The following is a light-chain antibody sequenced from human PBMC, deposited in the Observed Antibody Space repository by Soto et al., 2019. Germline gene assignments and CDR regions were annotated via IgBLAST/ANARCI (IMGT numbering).Light chain of an antibody. CDR2: GAS. V-gene: IGKV3-20*01. Sequence: EIVLTQSPGTLSLSPGERATLSCRASQSVSSSYLAWYQQKPGQAPRLLIYGASSRATGIPDRFSGSGSGTEFTLTISRLQPEAFAVYYCQQYGSSRTFGQGTKVEIK. J-gene: IGKJ1*01. CDR1: QSVSSSY. CDR3: QQYGSSRT.